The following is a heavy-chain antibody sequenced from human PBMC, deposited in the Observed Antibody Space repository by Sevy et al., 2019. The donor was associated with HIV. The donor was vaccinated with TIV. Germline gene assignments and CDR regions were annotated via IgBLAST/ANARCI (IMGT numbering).Heavy chain of an antibody. CDR3: ARVEYYYDSSGYLNINWFDP. CDR1: GYTFTSYG. CDR2: ISAYNGNT. Sequence: ASVMVSCKASGYTFTSYGISWVRQAPGQGLEWMGWISAYNGNTNYAQKLQGRVTMTTDTSTSTAYMELRSLRSDDTAVYYCARVEYYYDSSGYLNINWFDPWGQGTLVTVSS. V-gene: IGHV1-18*01. D-gene: IGHD3-22*01. J-gene: IGHJ5*02.